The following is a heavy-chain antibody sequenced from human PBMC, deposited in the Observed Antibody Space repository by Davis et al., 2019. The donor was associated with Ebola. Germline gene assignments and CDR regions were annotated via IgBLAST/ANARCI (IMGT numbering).Heavy chain of an antibody. CDR2: ISGSGGST. CDR3: ARDRGLYLYGEHLREGTDY. CDR1: GFTFSSYA. V-gene: IGHV3-23*01. J-gene: IGHJ4*02. D-gene: IGHD4-17*01. Sequence: PGGSLRLSCAASGFTFSSYAMSWVRQAPGKGLEWVSAISGSGGSTYYADSVKGRFTISRDNAKNSLYLQMNSLRAEDTAVYYCARDRGLYLYGEHLREGTDYWGQGTLVTVSS.